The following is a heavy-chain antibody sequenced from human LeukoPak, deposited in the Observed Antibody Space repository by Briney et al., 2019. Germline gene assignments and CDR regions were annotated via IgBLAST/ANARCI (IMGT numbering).Heavy chain of an antibody. CDR1: GFIFSSHS. Sequence: WGSLRLSCAASGFIFSSHSMNWVRQAPGKGLEWVSSISGSSSYIYYADSVKGRFTLFRDNAKNSLYLHMISLRAEDTAVYYCARDLRGGSYDGGDFYYYYGMDVWGQGTTVTVAS. V-gene: IGHV3-21*01. CDR3: ARDLRGGSYDGGDFYYYYGMDV. CDR2: ISGSSSYI. D-gene: IGHD2-21*01. J-gene: IGHJ6*02.